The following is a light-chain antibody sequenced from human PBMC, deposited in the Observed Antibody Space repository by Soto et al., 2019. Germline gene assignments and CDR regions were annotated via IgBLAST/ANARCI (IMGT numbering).Light chain of an antibody. J-gene: IGKJ2*01. V-gene: IGKV3-15*01. Sequence: EIVMTQSPATLSVSPGERAILSCRASQSVSSNLAWYQQKPGQAPRLLIYGASTRATGIPARFSGSGSGTDFTLTISSLQSEDFAVYYCQQYNNWPPYTFGQGTELEIK. CDR2: GAS. CDR3: QQYNNWPPYT. CDR1: QSVSSN.